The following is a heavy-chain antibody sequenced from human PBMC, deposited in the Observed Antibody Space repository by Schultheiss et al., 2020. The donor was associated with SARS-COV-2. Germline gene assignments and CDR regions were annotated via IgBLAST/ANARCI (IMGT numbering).Heavy chain of an antibody. Sequence: SETLSLTCTVSGGSISSGGYYWSWIRQPPGKGLEWIGYIYYTGSTTYNPSLKSRVSISVDTSKNQFSLKLSSVTAADTAVYYCAREDPGVVPAVTTYGMDVWGQGTTVAVSS. CDR3: AREDPGVVPAVTTYGMDV. D-gene: IGHD2-2*01. CDR2: IYYTGST. CDR1: GGSISSGGYY. V-gene: IGHV4-61*08. J-gene: IGHJ6*02.